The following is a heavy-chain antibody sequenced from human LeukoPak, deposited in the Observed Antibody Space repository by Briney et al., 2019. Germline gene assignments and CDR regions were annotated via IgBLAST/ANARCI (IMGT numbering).Heavy chain of an antibody. J-gene: IGHJ4*02. D-gene: IGHD7-27*01. V-gene: IGHV1-18*04. Sequence: ASVKVSCKASGYTFTDYYMHWVRQAPGQGLEWMGWISAYNGNTNYAQKLQGRVTMTTDTSTSTAYMELRSLRSDDTAVYYCARDLDLGIWDFDYSGQGTLVTVSS. CDR2: ISAYNGNT. CDR1: GYTFTDYY. CDR3: ARDLDLGIWDFDY.